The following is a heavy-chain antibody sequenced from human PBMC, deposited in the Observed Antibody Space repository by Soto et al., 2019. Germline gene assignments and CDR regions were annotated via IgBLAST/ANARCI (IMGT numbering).Heavy chain of an antibody. J-gene: IGHJ4*02. CDR3: AREVYDYYDSSGYYDY. CDR2: IYYSGST. CDR1: GGSVSSGSYY. D-gene: IGHD3-22*01. Sequence: PSETLSLTCTVSGGSVSSGSYYWSWIRQPPGKGLEWIGYIYYSGSTNYNPSLKSRVTISVDTSKNQFSLKLSSVTAADTAVYYCAREVYDYYDSSGYYDYWGQGTLVTVSS. V-gene: IGHV4-61*01.